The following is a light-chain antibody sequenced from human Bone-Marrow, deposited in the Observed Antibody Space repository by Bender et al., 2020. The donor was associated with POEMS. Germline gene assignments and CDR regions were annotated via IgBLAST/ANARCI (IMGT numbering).Light chain of an antibody. CDR3: SSYTTSDTLV. CDR1: NNDIGFYNY. Sequence: QTGLTQPASVSGSPGQSITISCTGTNNDIGFYNYVSWYQQYPGKVPKLIIYDVSSRPSGVSDRFSGSKSGSTASLSISGLQAEDEADYYCSSYTTSDTLVFGGGTRLTVL. V-gene: IGLV2-14*03. J-gene: IGLJ3*02. CDR2: DVS.